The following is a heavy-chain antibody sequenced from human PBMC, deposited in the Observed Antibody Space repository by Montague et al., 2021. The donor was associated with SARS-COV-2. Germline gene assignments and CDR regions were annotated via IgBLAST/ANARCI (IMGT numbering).Heavy chain of an antibody. CDR1: GFTFSSYA. J-gene: IGHJ4*02. CDR3: AKATWVLTVASLDY. CDR2: ISGSGGSI. Sequence: FLRLSCAASGFTFSSYAMSWVRQAPGKGLEWVSAISGSGGSIYYADSVKGRFTISRDNSKNTLYLQMNSLRAEDTAVYYCAKATWVLTVASLDYWGQGTLVTVSS. D-gene: IGHD3-9*01. V-gene: IGHV3-23*01.